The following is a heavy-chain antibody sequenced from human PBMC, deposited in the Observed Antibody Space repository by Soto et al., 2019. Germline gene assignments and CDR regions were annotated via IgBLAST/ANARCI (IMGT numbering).Heavy chain of an antibody. V-gene: IGHV3-48*02. D-gene: IGHD6-6*01. CDR3: AGGGSSSDNGMDV. Sequence: EVPLVESWGGLVQPGGSLRLSCAASGFSFSTDSMNWVRQSPGKGLEWVSYISSRSYTIYYVDSVKGRFTISIDNAKNSLYLQVNSLRDEHTAVYYCAGGGSSSDNGMDVWGQGTTVTVSS. CDR1: GFSFSTDS. CDR2: ISSRSYTI. J-gene: IGHJ6*02.